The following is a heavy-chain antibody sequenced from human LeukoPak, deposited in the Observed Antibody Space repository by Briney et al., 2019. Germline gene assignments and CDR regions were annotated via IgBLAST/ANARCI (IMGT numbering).Heavy chain of an antibody. CDR3: ARDYRYYYDPRWFDP. D-gene: IGHD3-22*01. V-gene: IGHV4-34*01. CDR2: INHSGST. CDR1: GGSFSGYY. J-gene: IGHJ5*02. Sequence: SETLSLTCAVYGGSFSGYYWSWIRQPPGKGLEWIGEINHSGSTNYNPSLKSRVTISVDTSKNQFSLKLSSVTAADTAVYYCARDYRYYYDPRWFDPWGQGTLVTVSS.